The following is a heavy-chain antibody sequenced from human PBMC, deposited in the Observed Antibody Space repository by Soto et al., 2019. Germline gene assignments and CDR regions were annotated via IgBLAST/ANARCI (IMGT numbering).Heavy chain of an antibody. CDR3: ARGSKYYYDSSGQIGY. D-gene: IGHD3-22*01. CDR1: GGSFRGYY. CDR2: INHSGST. V-gene: IGHV4-34*01. Sequence: QVQLQQWGAGLLKPSETLSLTCAVYGGSFRGYYWSWIRQPPGKGLEWIGEINHSGSTNYNPSLKSRVTISVDTSKNQFSLKLSSVTAADTSVYYCARGSKYYYDSSGQIGYWGQGTLVTVSS. J-gene: IGHJ4*02.